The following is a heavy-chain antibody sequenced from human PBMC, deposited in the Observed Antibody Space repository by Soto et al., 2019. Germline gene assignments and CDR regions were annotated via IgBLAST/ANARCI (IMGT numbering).Heavy chain of an antibody. CDR3: ARSGHLFDY. Sequence: PSETLSLTCAGSGSSISRGGYSWSWIRQPPGKGLEWIGYIYHSGSTNYNPSLKSRVTISVDTSKNQFSLKLSSVTAADPAVYYCARSGHLFDYWGQGILVTVSS. CDR2: IYHSGST. J-gene: IGHJ4*02. V-gene: IGHV4-30-2*01. CDR1: GSSISRGGYS. D-gene: IGHD3-10*01.